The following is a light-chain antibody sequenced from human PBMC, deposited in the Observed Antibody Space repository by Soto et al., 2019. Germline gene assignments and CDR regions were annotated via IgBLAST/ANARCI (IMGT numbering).Light chain of an antibody. J-gene: IGKJ4*02. CDR3: QQRSNWPRLT. CDR1: QSVSSY. CDR2: DAS. Sequence: EIVLTQSPATLSLSPGERATLSCRASQSVSSYLAWYQQKTGQAPRLLIYDASNRATGITARFSGSGSGTDFTLPISSLEPEDFAVYYCQQRSNWPRLTFGGGTKVDIK. V-gene: IGKV3-11*01.